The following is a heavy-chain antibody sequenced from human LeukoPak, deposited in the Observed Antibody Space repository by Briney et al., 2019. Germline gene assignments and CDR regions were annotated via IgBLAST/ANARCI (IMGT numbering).Heavy chain of an antibody. CDR2: ISAYNGNT. CDR1: GYTFTSYG. CDR3: ATHNCSGGSCCDLYFDY. V-gene: IGHV1-18*01. J-gene: IGHJ4*02. D-gene: IGHD2-15*01. Sequence: ASVKVSCKASGYTFTSYGISWVRQAPGQGLEWMGWISAYNGNTNYAQKLQGRVTMTTDTSTSTAYMELRSLRSDDTAVYYCATHNCSGGSCCDLYFDYWGQGTLVTVSS.